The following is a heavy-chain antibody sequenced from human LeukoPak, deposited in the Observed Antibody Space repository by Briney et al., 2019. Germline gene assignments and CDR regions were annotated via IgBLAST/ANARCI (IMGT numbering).Heavy chain of an antibody. CDR3: ARDNSRAALACTNFDY. D-gene: IGHD6-13*01. V-gene: IGHV1-3*01. CDR2: INAGNGNI. CDR1: GYTFTNYA. Sequence: ASVKVSCKTSGYTFTNYAIHWVRQAPGQRLECMGWINAGNGNIKYSQDFQGRVAFTSDTSASTSYMELSSLRSEDTAVYYCARDNSRAALACTNFDYWGQGTLVTVSS. J-gene: IGHJ4*02.